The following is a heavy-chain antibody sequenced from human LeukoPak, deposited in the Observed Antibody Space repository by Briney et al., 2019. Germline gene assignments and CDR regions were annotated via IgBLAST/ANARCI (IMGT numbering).Heavy chain of an antibody. CDR1: GGSISSWSYY. V-gene: IGHV4-39*01. D-gene: IGHD3-10*01. Sequence: AEPLSLTCTVSGGSISSWSYYWGWIRQPPGKGREWLGSIYYSGSTYDNPSLKSRVTISVDTSKNQFSLKLSSMTAADTAVYYCARHYYGSGYYYYYYMDVWGKGTTVTVSS. CDR3: ARHYYGSGYYYYYYMDV. CDR2: IYYSGST. J-gene: IGHJ6*03.